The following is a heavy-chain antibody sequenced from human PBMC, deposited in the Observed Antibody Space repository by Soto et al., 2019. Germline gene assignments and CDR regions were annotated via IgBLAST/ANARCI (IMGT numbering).Heavy chain of an antibody. V-gene: IGHV3-43*01. CDR2: ISWDGGST. D-gene: IGHD6-13*01. CDR3: AKDIANEGSSWTYYYYGMDV. J-gene: IGHJ6*02. CDR1: GFTFDDYT. Sequence: GGSLRLSCAASGFTFDDYTMHWVRQAPGKGLEWVSLISWDGGSTYYADSVKGRFTISRDNSKNSLYLQMNSLRTEDTALYYCAKDIANEGSSWTYYYYGMDVWGQGTTVTVSS.